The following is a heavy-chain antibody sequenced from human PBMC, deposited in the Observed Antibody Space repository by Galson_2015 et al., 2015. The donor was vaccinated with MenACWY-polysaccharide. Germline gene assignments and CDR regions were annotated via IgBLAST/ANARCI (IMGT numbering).Heavy chain of an antibody. Sequence: SLRLSCAASGFTFGDYAVAWFRQAPGKGLEWVGFIRCKASGETTGYAASVKGRFTISRDDSKSTAYPQMNSLQTEDTGIYYCTRDRPIDYWGQGTLVTVSS. J-gene: IGHJ4*02. CDR2: IRCKASGETT. CDR1: GFTFGDYA. V-gene: IGHV3-49*03. CDR3: TRDRPIDY.